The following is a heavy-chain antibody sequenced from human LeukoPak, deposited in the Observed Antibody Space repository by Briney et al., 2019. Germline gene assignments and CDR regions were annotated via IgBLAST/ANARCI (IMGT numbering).Heavy chain of an antibody. CDR2: VSDDGDKT. J-gene: IGHJ4*02. CDR3: AGRTYYFDY. D-gene: IGHD3-16*01. CDR1: GFNFRNYG. V-gene: IGHV3-23*01. Sequence: GGSLRLSCVASGFNFRNYGMNWVRHAPGKGLEWVAAVSDDGDKTYYGDSVKGRFTVSRDNSKNTLYLQMSSLRAEDTAVYYCAGRTYYFDYWGQGTLVTVSS.